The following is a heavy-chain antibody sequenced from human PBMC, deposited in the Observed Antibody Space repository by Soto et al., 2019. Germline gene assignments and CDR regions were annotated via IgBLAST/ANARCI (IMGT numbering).Heavy chain of an antibody. Sequence: EAQLLESGGGLVQPGGSLRLSCVASGFTFNYYDVTWVRRAPGKGLDWVSTISDTGRDTYFGDSVRGRFSISRDKSRNAVYLQMHSLTVDDTALYYCATSSERLSLVTLGGLIPFGFDYWGQGILVTVSS. CDR2: ISDTGRDT. D-gene: IGHD3-16*01. CDR3: ATSSERLSLVTLGGLIPFGFDY. CDR1: GFTFNYYD. J-gene: IGHJ4*02. V-gene: IGHV3-23*01.